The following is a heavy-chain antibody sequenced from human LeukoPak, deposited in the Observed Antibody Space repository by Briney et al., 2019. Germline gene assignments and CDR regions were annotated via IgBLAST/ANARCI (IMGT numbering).Heavy chain of an antibody. Sequence: ASVKVSCKTSGYTFTGYYMHWVRQAPGQGLEWMGWINPNSGGTNYAQKFQGRVTMTRDTSISTAYMELSRLRSDDTAVYYCARDGGSSSTASDYWGQGTLVTVSS. J-gene: IGHJ4*02. D-gene: IGHD6-6*01. CDR1: GYTFTGYY. CDR2: INPNSGGT. V-gene: IGHV1-2*02. CDR3: ARDGGSSSTASDY.